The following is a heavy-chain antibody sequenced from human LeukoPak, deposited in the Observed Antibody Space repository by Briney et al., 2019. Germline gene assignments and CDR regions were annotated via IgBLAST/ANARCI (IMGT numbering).Heavy chain of an antibody. V-gene: IGHV1-3*01. CDR3: ANPRYDSSGYYYVD. Sequence: GASVKVSCKASGYTFTDYTMHWLRQAPGQRLDWMGWINGGSGNTKYSPGFQGRVTITRDTSASTAYMELSSLRSEDTAVYYCANPRYDSSGYYYVDWGQGTLVTVSS. J-gene: IGHJ4*02. CDR2: INGGSGNT. CDR1: GYTFTDYT. D-gene: IGHD3-22*01.